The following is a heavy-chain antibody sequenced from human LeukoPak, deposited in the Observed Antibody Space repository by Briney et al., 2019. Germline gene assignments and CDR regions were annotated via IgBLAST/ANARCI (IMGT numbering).Heavy chain of an antibody. J-gene: IGHJ4*02. CDR1: GFTFSDYY. CDR2: ISSSGSTI. CDR3: ARDQSGSSSWYGY. V-gene: IGHV3-11*01. D-gene: IGHD6-13*01. Sequence: NAGGSLRLSCSASGFTFSDYYMSWIRQAPGKGREWVSYISSSGSTIYYADSVKGRFTISRDNAKNSLYRQMNSLRAEDTAVYYCARDQSGSSSWYGYWGQGTLVTVSS.